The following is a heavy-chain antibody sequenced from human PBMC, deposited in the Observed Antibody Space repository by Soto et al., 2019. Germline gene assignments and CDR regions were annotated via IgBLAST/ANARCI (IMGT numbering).Heavy chain of an antibody. CDR1: GFTFSSYA. D-gene: IGHD3-9*01. J-gene: IGHJ5*02. Sequence: PGGSLRLSCAASGFTFSSYAMSWVRLSPGKGLEWVSAITGSGGSTYYADSVKGRLTVSRDNSKNTLYLQLNSLRAEDTAIYYCATVDITNGSTWGQGTLVNVSS. V-gene: IGHV3-23*01. CDR2: ITGSGGST. CDR3: ATVDITNGST.